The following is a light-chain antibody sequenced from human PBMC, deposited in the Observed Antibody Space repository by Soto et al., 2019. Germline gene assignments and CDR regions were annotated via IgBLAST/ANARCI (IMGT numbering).Light chain of an antibody. CDR1: QSVSSSY. CDR3: QQYGSSRGLT. Sequence: EIVLTQSPGTLSLSPGERATLSCRASQSVSSSYLAWYHQKPGQAPRLLIYGASSRATGIPDRFSGSGSGTDFTLTISRLGPEDFAVYYCQQYGSSRGLTFGGGTKVDIK. V-gene: IGKV3-20*01. J-gene: IGKJ4*01. CDR2: GAS.